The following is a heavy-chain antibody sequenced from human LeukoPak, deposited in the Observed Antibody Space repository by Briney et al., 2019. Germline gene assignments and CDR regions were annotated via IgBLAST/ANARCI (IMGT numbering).Heavy chain of an antibody. D-gene: IGHD3/OR15-3a*01. CDR2: IYYTENT. V-gene: IGHV4-39*01. J-gene: IGHJ4*02. Sequence: PSETLSLIRTLSGVSISSSYSYWGWIRQPPGRGLEWFGSIYYTENTHYNASLKSQVSISIDTSKYQFTLKLSSVTAAHTVVYYCARQTDSGLFILPWGQGTLVTVSS. CDR1: GVSISSSYSY. CDR3: ARQTDSGLFILP.